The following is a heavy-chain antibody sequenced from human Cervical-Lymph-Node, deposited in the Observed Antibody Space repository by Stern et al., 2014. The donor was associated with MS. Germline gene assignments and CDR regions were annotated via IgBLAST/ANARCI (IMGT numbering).Heavy chain of an antibody. V-gene: IGHV5-51*01. CDR2: IYPGDSDT. Sequence: VQLVESGAEVKKPGESLKISCKGSGYSFTSYWIGWVRQMPGKGLEWMGIIYPGDSDTRYSPSFQGQVTISADKSISTAYLQWSSLKASDTAMYYCARRAGLIAAAGNWFDPWGQGTLVTVSS. D-gene: IGHD6-13*01. J-gene: IGHJ5*02. CDR1: GYSFTSYW. CDR3: ARRAGLIAAAGNWFDP.